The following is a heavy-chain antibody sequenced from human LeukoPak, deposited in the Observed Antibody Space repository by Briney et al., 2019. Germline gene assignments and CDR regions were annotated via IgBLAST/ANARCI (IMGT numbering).Heavy chain of an antibody. CDR2: IRYDGSNK. J-gene: IGHJ6*03. CDR3: ARAEGFWSGSRPGDYMDV. CDR1: GFTFSSYG. D-gene: IGHD3-3*01. V-gene: IGHV3-30*02. Sequence: QPGGSLRLSCAASGFTFSSYGMHWVRQAPGKGLEWVAFIRYDGSNKYYADSVKGRFTISRDNSKNTLYLQMNSLRAEDTAVYYCARAEGFWSGSRPGDYMDVWGKGTTVTVSS.